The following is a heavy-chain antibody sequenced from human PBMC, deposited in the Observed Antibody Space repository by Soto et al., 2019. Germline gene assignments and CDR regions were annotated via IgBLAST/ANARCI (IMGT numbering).Heavy chain of an antibody. V-gene: IGHV3-23*01. Sequence: GGSLRLSCAASGFTFSSYWMHWVRQAPGKGLVWVSAISGSGGSTYYADSVKGRFTISRDNSKNTLYLQMNSLRAEDTAVYYCAKDIEWGSSSWCFDYWGQGTLVTVSS. CDR3: AKDIEWGSSSWCFDY. CDR2: ISGSGGST. J-gene: IGHJ4*02. D-gene: IGHD6-13*01. CDR1: GFTFSSYW.